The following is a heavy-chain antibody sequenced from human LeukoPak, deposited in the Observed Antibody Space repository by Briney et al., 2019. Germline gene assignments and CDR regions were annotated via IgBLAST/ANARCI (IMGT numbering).Heavy chain of an antibody. CDR1: GGSFSGYY. CDR2: INHSGST. Sequence: TASETLSLTCAVYGGSFSGYYWSWIRQPPGKGLEWIGEINHSGSTNYNPSLKSRVTISVDTSKNQFSLKLSSVTAADTAVYYCAANSSGWDNWFDPWGQGTLVTVSS. CDR3: AANSSGWDNWFDP. J-gene: IGHJ5*02. D-gene: IGHD6-19*01. V-gene: IGHV4-34*01.